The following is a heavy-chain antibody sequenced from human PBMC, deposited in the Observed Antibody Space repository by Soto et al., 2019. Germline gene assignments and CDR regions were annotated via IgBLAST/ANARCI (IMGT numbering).Heavy chain of an antibody. CDR2: IYYSGST. CDR3: ARHVIAGHWDLYYYYGMDV. V-gene: IGHV4-39*01. CDR1: GGSISSSSYY. J-gene: IGHJ6*02. Sequence: QLQLQESGPGLVKPSETLSLTCTVSGGSISSSSYYWGWIRQPPGKGLEWIGSIYYSGSTYYNPSLKSRVTISVDTSKNHFSLKLSSVTAADTAVYYCARHVIAGHWDLYYYYGMDVWGQGTTVTVSS. D-gene: IGHD3-16*02.